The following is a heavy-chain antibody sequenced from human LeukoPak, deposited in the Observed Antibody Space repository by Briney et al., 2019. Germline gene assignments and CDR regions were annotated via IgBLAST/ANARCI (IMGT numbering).Heavy chain of an antibody. CDR1: GYSISSGYY. J-gene: IGHJ4*02. D-gene: IGHD6-13*01. Sequence: SETLSLTFTVSGYSISSGYYWGWIRQPPGKGLEWIGSIYHSGSTYYNPSLKSRVTISVDTSKNQFSLKLSSVTAADAAVYYCVRVPAYSSSWYGYWGQGTLVTVSS. V-gene: IGHV4-38-2*02. CDR2: IYHSGST. CDR3: VRVPAYSSSWYGY.